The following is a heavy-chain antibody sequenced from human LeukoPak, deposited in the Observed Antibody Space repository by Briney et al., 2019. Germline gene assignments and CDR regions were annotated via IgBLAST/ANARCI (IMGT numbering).Heavy chain of an antibody. V-gene: IGHV4-38-2*02. CDR3: ARSKGGDSSGYYGSTHTGNDY. CDR2: INHSGST. CDR1: GYSISSDYY. D-gene: IGHD3-22*01. Sequence: SETLSLTCTVSGYSISSDYYWGWIRQPPGKGLEWIGTINHSGSTYKKPSLKSRVTISVDTSKNQFSLKLSSVTAADTAVYYCARSKGGDSSGYYGSTHTGNDYWGQGTLVTVSS. J-gene: IGHJ4*02.